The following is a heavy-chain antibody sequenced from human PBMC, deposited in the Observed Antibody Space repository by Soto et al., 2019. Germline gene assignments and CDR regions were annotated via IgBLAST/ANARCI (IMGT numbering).Heavy chain of an antibody. CDR1: GGSISSYY. Sequence: SETLSLTCTVSGGSISSYYWSWIRQPPGKGLEWIGYVYSSGNTDYNPSLKSRVTISVDTSRNQFSLKLSSVTAADTAVYYCARDRGVSSGPTLEYVFEIWGQGTTVTVSS. V-gene: IGHV4-59*01. CDR3: ARDRGVSSGPTLEYVFEI. D-gene: IGHD6-19*01. J-gene: IGHJ3*02. CDR2: VYSSGNT.